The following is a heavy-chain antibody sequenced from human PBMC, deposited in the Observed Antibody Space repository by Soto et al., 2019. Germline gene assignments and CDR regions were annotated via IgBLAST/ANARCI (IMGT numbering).Heavy chain of an antibody. CDR1: GFTFNNYA. V-gene: IGHV3-23*01. J-gene: IGHJ6*03. CDR3: TKWAGQLINRYYYYMDV. D-gene: IGHD6-13*01. CDR2: ISGSGGST. Sequence: VLLLESGGGLLQPGGSLRVSCVASGFTFNNYAMSWVRQAPGKGLEWVSGISGSGGSTYYADSVKGRFTISRDNSKSMVYLQTNSPRAENTAVYYCTKWAGQLINRYYYYMDVWGKGTRVTISS.